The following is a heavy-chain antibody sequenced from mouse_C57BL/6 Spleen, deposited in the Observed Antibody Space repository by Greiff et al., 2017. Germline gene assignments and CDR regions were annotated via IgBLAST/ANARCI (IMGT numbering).Heavy chain of an antibody. CDR2: ISSGSSTI. CDR3: ARPPSYYYCSSYWYFDV. CDR1: GFTFSDYG. J-gene: IGHJ1*03. D-gene: IGHD1-1*01. Sequence: EVKVVESGGGLVKPGGSLKLSCAASGFTFSDYGMHWVRQAPEKGLEWVAYISSGSSTIYYADTVKGRFTISRDNAKNTLFLQMTSLRSEDTAMYYCARPPSYYYCSSYWYFDVWGTGTTVTVSS. V-gene: IGHV5-17*01.